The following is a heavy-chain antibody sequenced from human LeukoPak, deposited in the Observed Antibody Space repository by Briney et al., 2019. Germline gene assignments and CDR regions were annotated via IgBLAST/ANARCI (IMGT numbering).Heavy chain of an antibody. J-gene: IGHJ4*02. CDR1: GLTFSTYA. D-gene: IGHD3-22*01. CDR2: ISNSGGST. Sequence: PGGPLTLLCAVSGLTFSTYAMSWARQAPGKGVEWLSAISNSGGSTYYPDSVKSRFTIPRDNSKNTLYLQMNSLRVEDTAVYYCAELTGSDNSGYSTLGDWGQGTLVTVSS. V-gene: IGHV3-23*01. CDR3: AELTGSDNSGYSTLGD.